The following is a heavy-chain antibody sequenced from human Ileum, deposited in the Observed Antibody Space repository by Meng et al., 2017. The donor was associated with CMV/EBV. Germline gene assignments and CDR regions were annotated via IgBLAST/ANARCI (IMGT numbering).Heavy chain of an antibody. CDR1: GFRFTSYA. J-gene: IGHJ4*02. Sequence: GGSLRLSCVASGFRFTSYAISWVRQAPGKGLEWVSYISAGGGSTDYGNSVKGRFTIYRDNSKNTVFLQMNSLRAEDTALYYCAKDRRPFCTGTVCYWDFDNWGQGTLVTVSS. V-gene: IGHV3-23*01. CDR3: AKDRRPFCTGTVCYWDFDN. CDR2: ISAGGGST. D-gene: IGHD1-1*01.